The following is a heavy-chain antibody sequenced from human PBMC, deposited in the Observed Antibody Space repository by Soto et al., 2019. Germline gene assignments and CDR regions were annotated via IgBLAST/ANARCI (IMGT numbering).Heavy chain of an antibody. J-gene: IGHJ1*01. CDR2: ISYTGRT. CDR3: ASPGSYVPAAIDSPKYFQH. Sequence: SETLSLTCIVSGDSVTSGSYYWTWLRQPPGKGLEWIGYISYTGRTKYNPSLQSRVTISVDTSKNQFSLKLSSVTAADTAVYYCASPGSYVPAAIDSPKYFQHWGQGTLVTVSS. V-gene: IGHV4-61*01. D-gene: IGHD2-2*01. CDR1: GDSVTSGSYY.